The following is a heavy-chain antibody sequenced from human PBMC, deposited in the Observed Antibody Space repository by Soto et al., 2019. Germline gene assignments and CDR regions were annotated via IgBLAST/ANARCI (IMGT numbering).Heavy chain of an antibody. V-gene: IGHV4-31*03. J-gene: IGHJ4*02. CDR1: GGPIINGDSY. CDR3: ARDAPGAAPY. CDR2: INCRGTT. D-gene: IGHD6-13*01. Sequence: SETLSLTCTVSGGPIINGDSYLNWIRQHPEKGLEWMGYINCRGTTNYNPALKSRILISIDTSKNQFSLRLTSVTAADTAVYYCARDAPGAAPYWGQGTLVTVSS.